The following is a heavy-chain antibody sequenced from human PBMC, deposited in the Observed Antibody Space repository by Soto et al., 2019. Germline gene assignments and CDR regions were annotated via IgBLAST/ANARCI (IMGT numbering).Heavy chain of an antibody. Sequence: QVQLVQSGAEVKKPGSSVKVSCKASGGTFSSYTISWVRQAPGQGLEWMGRIIPILGIANYAQKFQGRVTITADKSPSTAYVELSSLRSEDTAVYYCARVVPAAMKDYYYGMDVWGQGTTVTVSS. CDR1: GGTFSSYT. D-gene: IGHD2-2*01. CDR3: ARVVPAAMKDYYYGMDV. CDR2: IIPILGIA. J-gene: IGHJ6*02. V-gene: IGHV1-69*02.